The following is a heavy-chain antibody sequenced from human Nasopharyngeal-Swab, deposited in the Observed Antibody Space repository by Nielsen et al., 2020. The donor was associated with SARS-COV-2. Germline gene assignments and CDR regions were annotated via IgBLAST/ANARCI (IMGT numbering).Heavy chain of an antibody. Sequence: GESLKISCAASGFTFSSYGMHWVRQAPGKRLEWVAVISYGGSTKYYADSMKSRFTISRDNSKNTLYLQMNSLRAEDTAEYYYGKERSGDYDYGMDVWGQGTTVTVSS. CDR1: GFTFSSYG. V-gene: IGHV3-30*18. CDR3: GKERSGDYDYGMDV. D-gene: IGHD3-10*01. CDR2: ISYGGSTK. J-gene: IGHJ6*02.